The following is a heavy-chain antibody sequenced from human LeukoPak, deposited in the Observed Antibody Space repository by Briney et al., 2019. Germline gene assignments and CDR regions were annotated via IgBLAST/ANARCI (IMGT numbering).Heavy chain of an antibody. CDR1: GFTFSSYG. Sequence: PGGTLRLSCAASGFTFSSYGMSWVRQAPGKGLEWVSAISGSGDSTYYADSVKGRFTISRDNSKNTLYLQMNSLRAEDTAVYYCARGRWDYYGSGSYLNYWGQGTLVTVSS. CDR2: ISGSGDST. V-gene: IGHV3-23*01. D-gene: IGHD3-10*01. J-gene: IGHJ4*02. CDR3: ARGRWDYYGSGSYLNY.